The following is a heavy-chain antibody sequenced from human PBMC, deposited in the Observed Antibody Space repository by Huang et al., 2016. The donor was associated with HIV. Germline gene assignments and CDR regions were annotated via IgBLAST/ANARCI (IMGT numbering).Heavy chain of an antibody. D-gene: IGHD2-15*01. CDR1: GFIFVNFG. CDR3: AKGSRWFSDFDQ. J-gene: IGHJ5*02. Sequence: QVQLVESGGGVVQPGTSLRISCAASGFIFVNFGMHWVRQAPGKGLEWVAVISYDGRRDRYADSVKGRFTISRDNDKNTLSLEMNRLRHDDTAVYYCAKGSRWFSDFDQWGQGTLVTVSS. CDR2: ISYDGRRD. V-gene: IGHV3-30*18.